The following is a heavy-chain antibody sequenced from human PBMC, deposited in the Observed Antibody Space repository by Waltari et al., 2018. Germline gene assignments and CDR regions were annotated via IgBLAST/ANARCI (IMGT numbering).Heavy chain of an antibody. Sequence: VQLQESGPRLVKPSETLSLICSVSGSSTSRFSWAWIRQPPGKRLAWIGHMSYSGNSKYNPSLTSRVTISLDKSRDLVTLTLTSVTAADTAFYFCARDTGGWYFDVWGRGTPVTVSS. V-gene: IGHV4-59*01. CDR1: GSSTSRFS. D-gene: IGHD3-10*01. CDR3: ARDTGGWYFDV. CDR2: MSYSGNS. J-gene: IGHJ2*01.